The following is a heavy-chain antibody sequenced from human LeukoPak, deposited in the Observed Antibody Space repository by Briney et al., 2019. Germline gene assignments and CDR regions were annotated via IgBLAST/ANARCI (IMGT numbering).Heavy chain of an antibody. D-gene: IGHD6-13*01. J-gene: IGHJ4*02. CDR2: ISSSGSTI. V-gene: IGHV3-48*03. CDR3: ARVLLAAAGDY. CDR1: GFTFSSYE. Sequence: GGSLRLSCAASGFTFSSYEMNWVRQAPGKGLEWVSYISSSGSTIYYADSVKGRFTISRDNAKNSLYLQMNSLRAEDTAVYYCARVLLAAAGDYWGQGTLVTVSS.